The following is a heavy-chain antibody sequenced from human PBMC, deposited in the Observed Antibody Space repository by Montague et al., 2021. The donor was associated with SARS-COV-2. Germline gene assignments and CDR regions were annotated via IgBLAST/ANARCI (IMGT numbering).Heavy chain of an antibody. CDR3: ARDRTMIRGIFPYYSGMDL. CDR2: ISSGGSTM. Sequence: SLRLSCAAPGFTFSTYEMNWVRQAPGKGLEWVSKISSGGSTMDHADSVKGRFTISRDDAKNSLYLQMNSLRAEDTAVYYCARDRTMIRGIFPYYSGMDLWGQGTTVTVSS. D-gene: IGHD3-10*01. CDR1: GFTFSTYE. J-gene: IGHJ6*02. V-gene: IGHV3-48*03.